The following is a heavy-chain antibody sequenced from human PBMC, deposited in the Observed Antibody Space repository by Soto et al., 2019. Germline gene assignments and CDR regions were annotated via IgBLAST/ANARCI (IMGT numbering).Heavy chain of an antibody. J-gene: IGHJ6*02. CDR3: ARAPRRAAAGNYYYYGMDV. CDR2: IYSGGST. Sequence: GGSLRLSCAASGFTVSSNYMSWVRQAPGKGLEWVSVIYSGGSTYYADSVKGRFTISRDNSKNTLYLQMNSLRAEDTAVYYCARAPRRAAAGNYYYYGMDVWGQGTTVTVSS. D-gene: IGHD6-13*01. CDR1: GFTVSSNY. V-gene: IGHV3-66*01.